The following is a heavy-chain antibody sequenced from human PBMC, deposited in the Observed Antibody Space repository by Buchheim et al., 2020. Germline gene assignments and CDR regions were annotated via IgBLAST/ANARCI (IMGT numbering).Heavy chain of an antibody. J-gene: IGHJ6*02. D-gene: IGHD3-22*01. CDR3: ARAETYYYDSSGYLYGMDV. V-gene: IGHV3-74*01. CDR1: GFTFSSYW. Sequence: EVQLVGSGGGLVQPGGSLRLSCAASGFTFSSYWMHWFRQAPGKGLVWVSRINSDGTSTRYADSVKGRFTISRDNAKNTLILQMNSLRAEDTAVYYCARAETYYYDSSGYLYGMDVWGQGTT. CDR2: INSDGTST.